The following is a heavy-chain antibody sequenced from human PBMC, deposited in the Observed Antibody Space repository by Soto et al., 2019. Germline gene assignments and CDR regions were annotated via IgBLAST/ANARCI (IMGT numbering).Heavy chain of an antibody. CDR2: ISSSGSTI. CDR1: GLTFNIYS. Sequence: EVQLVQSGGGLVQPGGSLRLSCVVSGLTFNIYSMNWVRQAPGKGLEWLSYISSSGSTIKYADSVKGRFTISRDNAKNSLYLQMSTLRDEDTAMYFCASGLNYCGADCSDYWGQGTLVTVSS. CDR3: ASGLNYCGADCSDY. V-gene: IGHV3-48*02. D-gene: IGHD2-21*01. J-gene: IGHJ4*02.